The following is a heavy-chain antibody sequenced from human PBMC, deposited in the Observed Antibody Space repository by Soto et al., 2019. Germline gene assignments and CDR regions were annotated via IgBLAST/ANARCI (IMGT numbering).Heavy chain of an antibody. Sequence: GASVKVSCKASGYTFTSYGISWVRQAPGQGLEWMGWISAYNGNTNYAQKLQGRVTMTTDTSTSTAYMELRSLRSDDTAVYYCARDDPYYDFWSGPPRPIDYCGQGTLLTVSS. V-gene: IGHV1-18*04. CDR1: GYTFTSYG. J-gene: IGHJ4*02. CDR2: ISAYNGNT. CDR3: ARDDPYYDFWSGPPRPIDY. D-gene: IGHD3-3*01.